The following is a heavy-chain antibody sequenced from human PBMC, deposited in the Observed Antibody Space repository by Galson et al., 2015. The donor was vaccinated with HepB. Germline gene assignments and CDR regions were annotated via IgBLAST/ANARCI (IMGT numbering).Heavy chain of an antibody. D-gene: IGHD3-16*01. CDR2: IWHDGSKT. Sequence: SLRLSCAASGITLSKYGLHWVRQPPGKGLEWVAVIWHDGSKTYYAGSVKGRLTISRDNSKNMLYLQMDSLRGEDTAVYYCGAINYDTDDFSFFFDYWGQGTLVTVSS. CDR3: GAINYDTDDFSFFFDY. V-gene: IGHV3-33*03. J-gene: IGHJ4*02. CDR1: GITLSKYG.